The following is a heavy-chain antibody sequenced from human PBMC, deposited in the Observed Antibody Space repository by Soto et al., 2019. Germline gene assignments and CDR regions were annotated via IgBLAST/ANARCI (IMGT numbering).Heavy chain of an antibody. CDR3: TRHSVDV. CDR1: SGSISSNSYY. D-gene: IGHD1-26*01. J-gene: IGHJ6*02. V-gene: IGHV3-73*01. Sequence: TSETLSLTCTVSSGSISSNSYYWGWIRQSPGKGLEWVGRSRNKASNYATAYAASVEGRFIISRDDSKNTAYLQMSSLKTEDTAVYYCTRHSVDVWGQGTTVTVSS. CDR2: SRNKASNYAT.